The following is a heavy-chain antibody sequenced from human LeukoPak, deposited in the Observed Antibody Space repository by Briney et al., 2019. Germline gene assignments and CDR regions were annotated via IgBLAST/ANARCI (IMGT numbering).Heavy chain of an antibody. V-gene: IGHV3-23*01. CDR2: ISGTGGTT. CDR1: GFTFNNNA. J-gene: IGHJ3*01. D-gene: IGHD3-9*01. Sequence: GGSLRLPCAASGFTFNNNAMSWVRQSPGKGLEWVSAISGTGGTTYYADSVKGRFTISRDNPKSTVYVQMNSLRAEDTAVYYCVRETTSNYGAFDLWGQGTLVTVSS. CDR3: VRETTSNYGAFDL.